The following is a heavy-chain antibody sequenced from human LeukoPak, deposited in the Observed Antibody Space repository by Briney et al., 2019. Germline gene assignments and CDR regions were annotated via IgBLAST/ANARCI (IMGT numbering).Heavy chain of an antibody. CDR3: ARSERKRFLEWSLDYYYGMDV. V-gene: IGHV3-30-3*01. D-gene: IGHD3-3*01. CDR2: ISYDGSNK. Sequence: PGRSLRLSCAASGFTFSSYAMHWVRQAPGEGLEWVAVISYDGSNKYYADSVKGRFTISRDNSKNTLYLQMNSLRAEDTAVYYCARSERKRFLEWSLDYYYGMDVWGQGTTVTVSS. J-gene: IGHJ6*02. CDR1: GFTFSSYA.